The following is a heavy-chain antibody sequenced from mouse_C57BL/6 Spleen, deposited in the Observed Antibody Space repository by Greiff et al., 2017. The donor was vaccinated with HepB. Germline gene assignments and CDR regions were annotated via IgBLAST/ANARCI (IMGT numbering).Heavy chain of an antibody. CDR2: IYPGSGST. CDR1: GYTFTSYW. Sequence: VQLQQPGAELVKPGASVKMSCKASGYTFTSYWITWVKQRPGQGLEWIGDIYPGSGSTNYNEKFKSKATLTVDTSSSTAYMQLSSLTSEDSAVYDCATYYSNYERYFDVWGTGTTVTVAS. CDR3: ATYYSNYERYFDV. J-gene: IGHJ1*03. V-gene: IGHV1-55*01. D-gene: IGHD2-5*01.